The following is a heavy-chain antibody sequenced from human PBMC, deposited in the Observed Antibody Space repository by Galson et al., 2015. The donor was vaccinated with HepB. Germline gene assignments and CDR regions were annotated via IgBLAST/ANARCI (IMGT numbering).Heavy chain of an antibody. CDR1: GFSFSNYG. V-gene: IGHV3-23*01. Sequence: SLRLSCAASGFSFSNYGMTWVRQAPGKGLEWVSSISGGGRSTHYADSVKGRFTISRDNSKNTLYLHIDSLRAEDTALYFCAKDKASSGCYLAHPWGQGTLVTVSS. J-gene: IGHJ5*02. CDR2: ISGGGRST. D-gene: IGHD6-19*01. CDR3: AKDKASSGCYLAHP.